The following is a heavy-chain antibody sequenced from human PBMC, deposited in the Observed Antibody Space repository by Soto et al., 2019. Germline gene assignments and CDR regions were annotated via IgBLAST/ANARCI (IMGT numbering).Heavy chain of an antibody. D-gene: IGHD2-21*02. CDR2: IWYDGSNK. CDR1: GFTFSSYG. CDR3: ARERIVVVTASYYFDY. V-gene: IGHV3-33*01. Sequence: QVQLVESGGGVVQPGRSLRLSCAASGFTFSSYGMHWVRQAPGKGLEWVAVIWYDGSNKYYADSVKGRFTISRDNSKNTLYLQMNSLRAEDTAVYYCARERIVVVTASYYFDYWGQGPLVTVSS. J-gene: IGHJ4*02.